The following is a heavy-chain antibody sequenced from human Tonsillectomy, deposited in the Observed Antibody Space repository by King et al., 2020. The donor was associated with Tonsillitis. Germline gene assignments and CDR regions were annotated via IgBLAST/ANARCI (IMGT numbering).Heavy chain of an antibody. CDR1: GYSISSNYY. J-gene: IGHJ3*02. CDR2: IYHSGST. V-gene: IGHV4-38-2*02. Sequence: QLQESGPGLVKPSETLSLTCAVSGYSISSNYYWGWIRQPPGKGLEWIGSIYHSGSTYYNPSLKNLVTISVDTSKNQFSLKLSSVTAADTAVYFCARDMVETDAFDIWGQGTMVTVSS. D-gene: IGHD2-21*02. CDR3: ARDMVETDAFDI.